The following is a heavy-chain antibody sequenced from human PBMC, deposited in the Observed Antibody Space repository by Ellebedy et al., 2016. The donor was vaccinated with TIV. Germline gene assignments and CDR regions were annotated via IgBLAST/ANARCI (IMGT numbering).Heavy chain of an antibody. V-gene: IGHV4-59*01. CDR3: ARDVTGAPKDAFDI. CDR2: IYYSGST. Sequence: SETLSLTCTVSGGSISSYYWSWIRQLPGKGLEWIGYIYYSGSTNYNPSLKSRVTISVDTSKNQFSLKLSSVTAADTAVYYCARDVTGAPKDAFDIWGQGTMVTVSS. D-gene: IGHD7-27*01. CDR1: GGSISSYY. J-gene: IGHJ3*02.